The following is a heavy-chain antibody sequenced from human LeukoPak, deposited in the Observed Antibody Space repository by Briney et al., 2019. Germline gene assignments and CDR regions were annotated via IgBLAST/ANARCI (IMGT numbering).Heavy chain of an antibody. CDR2: ICSSGSA. CDR3: ARDFYYYGSGSRTAFDY. CDR1: GFSISNSNYH. Sequence: KASETLSLTCAVSGFSISNSNYHWGWIRQPPGKGLEWIGSICSSGSAYYNPSLKSRVTISVDTSKNQFSLKLSSVTAADTAVYYCARDFYYYGSGSRTAFDYWGQGTLVTVSS. V-gene: IGHV4-39*07. D-gene: IGHD3-10*01. J-gene: IGHJ4*02.